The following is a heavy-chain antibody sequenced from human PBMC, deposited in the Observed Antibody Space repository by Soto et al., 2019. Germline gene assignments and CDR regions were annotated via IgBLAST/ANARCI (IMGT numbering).Heavy chain of an antibody. V-gene: IGHV3-23*01. J-gene: IGHJ3*02. CDR2: LSRGGGST. CDR1: GFTFSSHG. CDR3: ARYSQYRTDGVDI. Sequence: EAQLLESGGGSVQPGGSLRLSCAASGFTFSSHGMSWIRQAPGKGLEWISGLSRGGGSTYYVDSVKGRFTISRDNAKNTLDLIIKSLIVEDTALYYCARYSQYRTDGVDILCQGTMVTVSS. D-gene: IGHD1-26*01.